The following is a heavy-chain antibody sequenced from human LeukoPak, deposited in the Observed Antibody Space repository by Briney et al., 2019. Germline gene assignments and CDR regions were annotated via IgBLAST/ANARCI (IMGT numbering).Heavy chain of an antibody. CDR2: IYYSGST. J-gene: IGHJ6*03. CDR1: GGSISSGSYY. Sequence: SETLSLTCAVSGGSISSGSYYWSWIRQPPGKGLEWIGYIYYSGSTNYNPSLKSRVTISVDTSKNQFSLKLSSVTAADTAVYYCARDRVGSSPQSYYYYYMDVWGKGTTVTVSS. D-gene: IGHD6-6*01. CDR3: ARDRVGSSPQSYYYYYMDV. V-gene: IGHV4-61*01.